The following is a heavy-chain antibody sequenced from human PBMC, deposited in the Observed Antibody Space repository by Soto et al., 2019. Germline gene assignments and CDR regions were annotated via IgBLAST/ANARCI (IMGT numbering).Heavy chain of an antibody. D-gene: IGHD1-26*01. V-gene: IGHV1-8*01. CDR3: ARGGSSVVGATVY. J-gene: IGHJ4*02. CDR1: GYTFSDYG. Sequence: QVQLVQSGAEVKMPGASVKVSCKASGYTFSDYGINWVRQATGQGLEWMGWMNPKSGDTVYAQKFQGRVSMTRATSRSTASMELNSLKSENTAVYYCARGGSSVVGATVYGGQGTLVTVSS. CDR2: MNPKSGDT.